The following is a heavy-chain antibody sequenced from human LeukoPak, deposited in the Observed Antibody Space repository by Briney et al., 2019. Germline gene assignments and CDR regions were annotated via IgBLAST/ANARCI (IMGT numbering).Heavy chain of an antibody. CDR3: ARSGGGDSDHDYYGMDV. CDR2: IRYDGSNK. V-gene: IGHV3-30*02. CDR1: GFTFGSYG. Sequence: GGSLRLSCAASGFTFGSYGMHWVRQAPGKGLEWVAFIRYDGSNKYYADSVKGRFTVSRDNFQNTLYLQMNSLRAEDTAVYYCARSGGGDSDHDYYGMDVWGQGTTVTVSS. D-gene: IGHD2-21*02. J-gene: IGHJ6*02.